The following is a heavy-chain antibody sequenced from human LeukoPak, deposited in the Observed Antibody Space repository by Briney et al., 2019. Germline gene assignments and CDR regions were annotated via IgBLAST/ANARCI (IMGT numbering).Heavy chain of an antibody. CDR3: ETECGENCSDDC. D-gene: IGHD2-21*01. Sequence: PGGSLRLSCAASAFKFSFYGMYWVRQAPGKGLEWVAFIRHDGSNTYYADSVKGRFTISRDNYKNMLYLQMNSLRGEDTAIYYCETECGENCSDDCWRQGTLVTVSA. CDR1: AFKFSFYG. CDR2: IRHDGSNT. J-gene: IGHJ4*02. V-gene: IGHV3-30*02.